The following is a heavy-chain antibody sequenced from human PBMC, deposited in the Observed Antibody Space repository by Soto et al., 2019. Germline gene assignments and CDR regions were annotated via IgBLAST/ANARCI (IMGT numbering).Heavy chain of an antibody. Sequence: GASVKVSCKASGYTFTSYDINWVRQATGQGLEWMGWMNPNSGNTGYAQKFQGRVTMTRNTSISTAYMELSSLRSEDTAVYYCARGVREPPRYYYYMDVWGKGTTVTVSS. V-gene: IGHV1-8*01. D-gene: IGHD3-10*01. CDR2: MNPNSGNT. J-gene: IGHJ6*03. CDR3: ARGVREPPRYYYYMDV. CDR1: GYTFTSYD.